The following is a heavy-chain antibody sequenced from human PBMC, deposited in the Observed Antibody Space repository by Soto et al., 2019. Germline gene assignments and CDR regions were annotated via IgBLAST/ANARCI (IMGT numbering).Heavy chain of an antibody. D-gene: IGHD5-12*01. CDR2: ISPDGRTK. J-gene: IGHJ4*02. Sequence: XGSLRLTCAASRFSFSHYCMHWVRQAPGKGLVWVSRISPDGRTKTYADSVKGRFTISRDNAKSTLYLQMNSLTVEDGAVYYCADSWLPTRYWGQGTLVTVSS. CDR3: ADSWLPTRY. CDR1: RFSFSHYC. V-gene: IGHV3-74*01.